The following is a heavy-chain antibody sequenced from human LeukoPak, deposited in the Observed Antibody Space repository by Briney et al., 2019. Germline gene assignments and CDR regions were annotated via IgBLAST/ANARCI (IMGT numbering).Heavy chain of an antibody. J-gene: IGHJ4*02. CDR3: ARRVPAASGGGFDY. CDR2: VHAAGST. CDR1: LGSLSGYY. Sequence: SGTLSLTCAVSLGSLSGYYWNWIGQPACKGGEGMGDVHAAGSTRYNPSVSSLRTISLDKSKNQFSLKLKSVSAADSAVYCCARRVPAASGGGFDYWGQGGLVAVSS. D-gene: IGHD2-2*01. V-gene: IGHV4-4*08.